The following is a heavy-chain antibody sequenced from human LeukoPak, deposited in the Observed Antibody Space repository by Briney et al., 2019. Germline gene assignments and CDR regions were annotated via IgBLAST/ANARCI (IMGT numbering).Heavy chain of an antibody. CDR1: GGTFSGYY. V-gene: IGHV4-34*01. J-gene: IGHJ4*02. CDR2: INHSGST. CDR3: ARGPFDGSGSYYKPRNFDY. Sequence: SETLSLTCAVCGGTFSGYYWRWIRQPPGKGLEWIGEINHSGSTNYNPSLKSRVTISVDTSKNQFSLKLSSVTAADTAVYYCARGPFDGSGSYYKPRNFDYSGQGTLVTVSS. D-gene: IGHD3-10*01.